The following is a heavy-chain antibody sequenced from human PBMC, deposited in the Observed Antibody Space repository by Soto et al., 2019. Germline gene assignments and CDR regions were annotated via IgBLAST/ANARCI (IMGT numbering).Heavy chain of an antibody. CDR1: GYTFNTYF. J-gene: IGHJ4*02. V-gene: IGHV1-18*01. CDR2: ISPHNGNT. CDR3: ARDTGNSFDY. Sequence: HVPLVQSGGELKQPGASVKVSCNTSGYTFNTYFITWVRQAPGQGLEWMGWISPHNGNTNYAEKFQGRVTMTADTVTKTAYMELRNLRIDDTAVYYCARDTGNSFDYWGQGTPVTVSS.